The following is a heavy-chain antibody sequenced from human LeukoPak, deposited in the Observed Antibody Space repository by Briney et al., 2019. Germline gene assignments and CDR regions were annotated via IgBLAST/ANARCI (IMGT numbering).Heavy chain of an antibody. CDR3: ARGSHLRLYGTLIYDY. D-gene: IGHD3-10*01. CDR1: GFTFSSYW. V-gene: IGHV3-66*01. CDR2: IYSDNT. J-gene: IGHJ4*02. Sequence: GGSLRLSCAASGFTFSSYWMSWVRQAPGKGLEWVSFIYSDNTHYSDSVKGRFTISRDNSKNTLYLQMNSLRAEDTAVYYCARGSHLRLYGTLIYDYWGQGTLVTVSS.